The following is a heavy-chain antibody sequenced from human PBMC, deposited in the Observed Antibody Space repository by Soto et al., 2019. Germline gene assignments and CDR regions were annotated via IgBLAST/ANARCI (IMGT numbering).Heavy chain of an antibody. J-gene: IGHJ4*02. CDR3: ARGRASGSYYLLDY. Sequence: GASVKVSCKASGDTFTTYEINWVRQATGHGLEWMGWINPNSGNIGYAQRFQGRVTMTRDTAIRTAYMEVSSLRSDDTAGYYCARGRASGSYYLLDYWGQGTLVTVSS. CDR1: GDTFTTYE. CDR2: INPNSGNI. D-gene: IGHD3-10*01. V-gene: IGHV1-8*01.